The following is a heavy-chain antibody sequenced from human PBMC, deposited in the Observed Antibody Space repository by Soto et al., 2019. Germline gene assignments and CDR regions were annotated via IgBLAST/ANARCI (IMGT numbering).Heavy chain of an antibody. CDR3: ARAGESVLGSGGWLNNWFDP. D-gene: IGHD6-19*01. CDR2: TYYRSKWYN. J-gene: IGHJ5*02. CDR1: GDSVSSNSAA. Sequence: QTLSLTCAISGDSVSSNSAAWNWIRQSPSRGLEWLGRTYYRSKWYNDYAVSVKSRITINPDTSKNQFSLQLNSVTPEDTAVYYCARAGESVLGSGGWLNNWFDPWGQGTLVTVSS. V-gene: IGHV6-1*01.